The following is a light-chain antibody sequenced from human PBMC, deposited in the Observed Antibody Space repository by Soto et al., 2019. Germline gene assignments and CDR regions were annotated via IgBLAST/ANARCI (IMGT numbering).Light chain of an antibody. V-gene: IGKV1-5*03. CDR3: QHYSGYST. CDR1: QTISSW. CDR2: KAS. Sequence: DIQMTQSPSTLSGSVGDRVTITCRASQTISSWLAWYQQKPGKAPKLLIYKASTLKSGVPSRFSGSASGTEFTLTISSLQPDDFATYYCQHYSGYSTFGQGTKVDIK. J-gene: IGKJ1*01.